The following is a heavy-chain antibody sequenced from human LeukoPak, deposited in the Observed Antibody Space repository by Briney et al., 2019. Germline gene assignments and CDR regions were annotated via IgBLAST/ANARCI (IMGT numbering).Heavy chain of an antibody. Sequence: HPGGSLRLSCAASGFTFRSSGMRWVRQAPGKGLEWVAFIRYDGTNKYYADSVKGRFTISRDNSKNTLYLLMNSLRAEDTALYYCANQEAHYSYYYYMDVWGKGTTVTISS. J-gene: IGHJ6*03. CDR3: ANQEAHYSYYYYMDV. V-gene: IGHV3-30*02. CDR2: IRYDGTNK. CDR1: GFTFRSSG.